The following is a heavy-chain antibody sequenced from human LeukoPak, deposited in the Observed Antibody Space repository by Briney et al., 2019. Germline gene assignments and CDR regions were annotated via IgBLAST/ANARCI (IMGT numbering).Heavy chain of an antibody. V-gene: IGHV3-30*18. Sequence: GGSLRLSCAASGFTFSSYGMHWVRQAPGKGLEWVAVISYDGSNKCYADSVKGRFTISRDNSKNTLYLQMNSLRAEDTAVYYCAKVKQWLVPWFDPWGQGTLVTVSS. J-gene: IGHJ5*02. CDR1: GFTFSSYG. D-gene: IGHD6-19*01. CDR2: ISYDGSNK. CDR3: AKVKQWLVPWFDP.